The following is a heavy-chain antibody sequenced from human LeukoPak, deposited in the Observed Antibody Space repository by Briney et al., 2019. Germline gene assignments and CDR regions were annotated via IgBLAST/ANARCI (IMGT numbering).Heavy chain of an antibody. CDR2: INHRGST. D-gene: IGHD6-13*01. V-gene: IGHV4-34*01. Sequence: SETLSLTCAVYGGSFSGYYWTWIRQPPGKGLEWIGEINHRGSTNYNPSLKSRVILSVDTSKNQFPLNLSSVTATDMAVYYCARGWGSSPLDYWGQGTLATVSS. CDR1: GGSFSGYY. J-gene: IGHJ4*02. CDR3: ARGWGSSPLDY.